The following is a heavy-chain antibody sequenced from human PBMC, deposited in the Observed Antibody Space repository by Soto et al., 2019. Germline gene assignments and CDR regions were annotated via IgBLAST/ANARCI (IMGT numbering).Heavy chain of an antibody. V-gene: IGHV3-20*04. D-gene: IGHD5-18*01. CDR2: INWNGGST. CDR1: GFTFDDYG. J-gene: IGHJ4*02. CDR3: ARDPGPKRWIQLWLTR. Sequence: PGGSLRLSCAASGFTFDDYGMSWVRQAPGKGLEWVSGINWNGGSTGYADSVKGRFTISRDNAKNSLYLQMNSLRAEDTALYYCARDPGPKRWIQLWLTRWGQGTLVTVSS.